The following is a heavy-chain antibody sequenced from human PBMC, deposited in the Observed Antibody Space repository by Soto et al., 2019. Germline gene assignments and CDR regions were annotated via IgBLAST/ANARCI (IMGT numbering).Heavy chain of an antibody. V-gene: IGHV5-51*01. CDR3: ARHMRLGLEHYYYGMDV. CDR1: GYSFTSYW. D-gene: IGHD3-16*01. J-gene: IGHJ6*02. Sequence: GESLKISCKGSGYSFTSYWIGWVRQMPGKGLEWMGIIYPGDSDTRYSPSFQGQVTISADKSISTAYLQWSSLKASDTAMYYCARHMRLGLEHYYYGMDVWGQGTTGTVSS. CDR2: IYPGDSDT.